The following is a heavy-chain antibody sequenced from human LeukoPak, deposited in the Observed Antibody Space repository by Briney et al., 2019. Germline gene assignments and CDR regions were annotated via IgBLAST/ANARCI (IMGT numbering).Heavy chain of an antibody. CDR1: GFTVSSNY. V-gene: IGHV3-53*01. D-gene: IGHD4/OR15-4a*01. CDR3: ARVRRWYYFDY. J-gene: IGHJ4*02. Sequence: PGGSLILSCAAYGFTVSSNYMSWVRQAPGKGLEWVSVIYSGGSTYYADSVKGRFTISRDNSKNTLYLQMNSLRAEDTAVYYCARVRRWYYFDYWGQGTLVTVSS. CDR2: IYSGGST.